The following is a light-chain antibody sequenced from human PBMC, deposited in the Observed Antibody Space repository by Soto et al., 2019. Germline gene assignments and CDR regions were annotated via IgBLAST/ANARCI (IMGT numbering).Light chain of an antibody. CDR3: CSYAGSYYV. CDR1: SSDVGGYNY. CDR2: DVS. J-gene: IGLJ1*01. Sequence: QSALTQPRSVSGSPGQSVTISCTGTSSDVGGYNYVSWYQQHPGKAPKLMIYDVSKRPSGVPDRFSGSKSGNTASLTISGLQAEDYADYYCCSYAGSYYVFGTGTKLTVL. V-gene: IGLV2-11*01.